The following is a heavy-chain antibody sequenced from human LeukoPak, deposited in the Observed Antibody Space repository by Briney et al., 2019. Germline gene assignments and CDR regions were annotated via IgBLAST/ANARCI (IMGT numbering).Heavy chain of an antibody. CDR3: ARTSGNYHYFDY. CDR2: TYYRSKWYS. Sequence: SQTLSLTCAMSGDSVSSNIAAWNWIRQSPSSGLEWLGRTYYRSKWYSDFALSVKSRMTITPDTSKNQFSLQLSSVTPEDTAVYYCARTSGNYHYFDYWGQGTLVTVFS. CDR1: GDSVSSNIAA. D-gene: IGHD1-26*01. V-gene: IGHV6-1*01. J-gene: IGHJ4*02.